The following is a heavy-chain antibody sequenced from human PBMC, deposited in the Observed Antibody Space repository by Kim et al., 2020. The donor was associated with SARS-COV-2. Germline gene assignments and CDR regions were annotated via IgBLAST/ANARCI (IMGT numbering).Heavy chain of an antibody. CDR3: ARHSAGEQLFYRSAILTDFDY. CDR1: GGSISSSSYY. J-gene: IGHJ4*02. D-gene: IGHD3-16*01. CDR2: IYYSGST. Sequence: SETLSLTCTVSGGSISSSSYYLGWIRQPPGKGLEWIGSIYYSGSTYYNPSLKSRVTISVDTSKNQFSLKLSSVTAADTAVYYCARHSAGEQLFYRSAILTDFDYWGQGTLVTVSS. V-gene: IGHV4-39*01.